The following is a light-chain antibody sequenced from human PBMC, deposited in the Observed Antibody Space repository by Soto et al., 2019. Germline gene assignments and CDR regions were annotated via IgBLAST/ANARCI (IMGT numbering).Light chain of an antibody. CDR3: SAYGGNADVV. J-gene: IGLJ2*01. V-gene: IGLV2-11*01. CDR2: HVN. Sequence: QSVLTQPRSVSGSPGQSVTISCTGTSNNIGAYTFVSWYQQHPGKAPNLIIYHVNKRPSGVPDRFSGSKSGNTASLTISGLQAEDESDYYCSAYGGNADVVFGGGTKLTV. CDR1: SNNIGAYTF.